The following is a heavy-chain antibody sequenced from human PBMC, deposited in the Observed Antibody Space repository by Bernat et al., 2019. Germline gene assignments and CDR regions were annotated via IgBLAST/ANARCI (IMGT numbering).Heavy chain of an antibody. CDR3: AREIAVAGAVRCGMDV. J-gene: IGHJ6*02. CDR2: INLDGSEK. D-gene: IGHD6-19*01. Sequence: EVQLVESGGGLVQPGGSLRLSCAASGFTFSRYWMSWVRQAPGKGLEWVANINLDGSEKYYVDSVKGRFTISRDNAKSSLYLQMNSLRAEDTAVYYCAREIAVAGAVRCGMDVWGQGTTVIVSS. V-gene: IGHV3-7*01. CDR1: GFTFSRYW.